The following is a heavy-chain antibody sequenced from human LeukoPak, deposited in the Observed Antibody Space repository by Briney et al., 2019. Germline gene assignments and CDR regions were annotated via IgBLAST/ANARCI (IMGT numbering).Heavy chain of an antibody. D-gene: IGHD3-10*01. Sequence: RSLRLSCAASGFTVSAYAMAWVRQAPGKGLEWVSTIYDDNTYYADSVKGRFAISTDNSKNTLYLQMNSLRVEDTAVYFCAARKVRGVWFYLDYWGQGTLVTVSS. J-gene: IGHJ4*02. CDR2: IYDDNT. V-gene: IGHV3-23*01. CDR1: GFTVSAYA. CDR3: AARKVRGVWFYLDY.